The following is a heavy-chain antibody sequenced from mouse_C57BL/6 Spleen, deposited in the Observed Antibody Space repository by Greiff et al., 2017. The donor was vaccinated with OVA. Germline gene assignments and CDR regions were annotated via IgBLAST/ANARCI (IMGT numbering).Heavy chain of an antibody. J-gene: IGHJ2*01. CDR3: AREGLNYFDY. V-gene: IGHV5-4*01. Sequence: DVHLVESGGGLVKPGGSLKLSCAASGFTFSSYAMSWVRQTPEKRLEWVATISDGGSYTYYPDNVKGRVTISRDNAKNNLYLQMSHLKSEDTAMYYCAREGLNYFDYWGQGTTLTVSS. CDR1: GFTFSSYA. CDR2: ISDGGSYT.